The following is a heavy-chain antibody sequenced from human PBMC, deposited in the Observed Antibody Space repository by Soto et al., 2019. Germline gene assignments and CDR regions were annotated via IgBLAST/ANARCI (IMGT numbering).Heavy chain of an antibody. CDR3: ARVDRQQLDY. CDR2: IYHSGST. CDR1: GYSISSGYY. J-gene: IGHJ4*02. Sequence: SETLSLTCAVSGYSISSGYYWGWIRQPPGKGLEWIGGIYHSGSTYYNPSLKSRVTISVDTSKNQFSLKLSSVTAADTAVYYCARVDRQQLDYWGQGTLVTVSS. D-gene: IGHD6-13*01. V-gene: IGHV4-38-2*01.